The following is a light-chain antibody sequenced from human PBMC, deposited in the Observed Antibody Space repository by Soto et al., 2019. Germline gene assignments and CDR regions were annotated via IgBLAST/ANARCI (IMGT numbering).Light chain of an antibody. V-gene: IGLV2-8*01. J-gene: IGLJ1*01. CDR1: SSDVGAYNY. CDR2: EVT. Sequence: QSVLTQPPSASGSLGQSVTISCTGTSSDVGAYNYVSWYQHLPGKAPKLILYEVTKWPSGGPARFFGSKSGNTASLTVSGLQAEDEADYDCSSYADSGNFVLVTGTKVTVL. CDR3: SSYADSGNFV.